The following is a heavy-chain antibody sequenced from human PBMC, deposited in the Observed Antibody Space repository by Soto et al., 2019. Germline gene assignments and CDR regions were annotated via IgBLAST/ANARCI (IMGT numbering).Heavy chain of an antibody. CDR1: GGSISSYY. CDR2: IYYSGST. D-gene: IGHD6-6*01. J-gene: IGHJ4*02. CDR3: ARVGAARGFDY. Sequence: SETLSLTCTVSGGSISSYYWSWIRQPPGKGLEWIGYIYYSGSTNYNPSLKSRVTISVDTSKNQFSLKLSSVTAADTAVYYCARVGAARGFDYWGQGTLVTVSS. V-gene: IGHV4-59*01.